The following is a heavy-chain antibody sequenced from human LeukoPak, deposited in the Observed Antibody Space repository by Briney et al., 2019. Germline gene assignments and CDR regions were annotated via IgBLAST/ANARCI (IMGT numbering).Heavy chain of an antibody. CDR2: IRYDGSNK. Sequence: PGGSLRLSCAASGFTFSSYSMHWVRQAPGKGLEWVTFIRYDGSNKYYADSVKGRFTISRDNAKNSLYLQMNSLRAEDTAVYYCARDIGYSSDFDYWGQGTLVTVSS. CDR1: GFTFSSYS. J-gene: IGHJ4*02. CDR3: ARDIGYSSDFDY. D-gene: IGHD5-18*01. V-gene: IGHV3-30*02.